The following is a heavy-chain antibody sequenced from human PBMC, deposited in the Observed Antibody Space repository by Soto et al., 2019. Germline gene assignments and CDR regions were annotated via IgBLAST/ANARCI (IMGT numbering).Heavy chain of an antibody. CDR3: ARANYYDSSGYGVPGDYFDY. CDR2: INAGNGNT. J-gene: IGHJ4*02. CDR1: GYTFTSYA. V-gene: IGHV1-3*01. D-gene: IGHD3-22*01. Sequence: AASVKVSCKASGYTFTSYAMHWVRQAPGQRLEWMGWINAGNGNTKYSQKFQGRVTMTRDTSASTAYMELRSLRSDDTAVYYCARANYYDSSGYGVPGDYFDYWGRGTLVTVSA.